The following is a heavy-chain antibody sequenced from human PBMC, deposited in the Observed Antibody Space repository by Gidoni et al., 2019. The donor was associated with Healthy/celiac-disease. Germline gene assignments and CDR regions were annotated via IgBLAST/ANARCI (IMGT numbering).Heavy chain of an antibody. CDR3: ARPTRGSGSSYYYYGMDV. J-gene: IGHJ6*02. CDR2: IIPIFGTA. Sequence: QVQLVQSGAEVKKPGSSVKVSCKASGGTFSSYAISWVRQAPGQGLEWMGGIIPIFGTANYAQKLQGRVTITADESTSTAYMELSSLRSEDTAVYYCARPTRGSGSSYYYYGMDVWGQGTTVTFSS. V-gene: IGHV1-69*01. D-gene: IGHD1-26*01. CDR1: GGTFSSYA.